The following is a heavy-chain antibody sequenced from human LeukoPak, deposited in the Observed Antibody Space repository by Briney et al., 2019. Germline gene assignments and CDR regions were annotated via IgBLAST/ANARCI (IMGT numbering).Heavy chain of an antibody. CDR3: ARGGKRLTVDYFDY. CDR1: GSTFTGYY. V-gene: IGHV1-2*06. D-gene: IGHD1-20*01. CDR2: INPNSDDT. J-gene: IGHJ4*02. Sequence: GASVKVSCKASGSTFTGYYMHWVRQARGQGREWMGRINPNSDDTNYARKFQGRVTMTRDTSISTVYMELSRLRSDDTAVYYCARGGKRLTVDYFDYWGQGTLVTVSS.